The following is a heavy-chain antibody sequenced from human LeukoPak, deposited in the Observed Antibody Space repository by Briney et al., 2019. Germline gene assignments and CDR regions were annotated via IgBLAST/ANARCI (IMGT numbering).Heavy chain of an antibody. CDR2: INPSGGST. J-gene: IGHJ4*02. Sequence: ASVKVSCKASGGTFSSYAISWVRQAPGQGLEWMGIINPSGGSTSYAQKFQGRVTMTKDTSTSTLYMELSSLRSEDTAVYYCARGGSGSYFYFDYWGQGTLVTVSS. CDR1: GGTFSSYA. CDR3: ARGGSGSYFYFDY. D-gene: IGHD1-26*01. V-gene: IGHV1-46*01.